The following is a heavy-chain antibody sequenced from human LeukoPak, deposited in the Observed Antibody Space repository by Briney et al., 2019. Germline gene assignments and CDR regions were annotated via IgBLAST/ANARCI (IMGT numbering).Heavy chain of an antibody. J-gene: IGHJ4*02. V-gene: IGHV3-30*02. CDR3: AKDGWLQSLDY. CDR1: GFTFSSYG. CDR2: IRFDGSGK. D-gene: IGHD5-18*01. Sequence: GGSLRLSCAGPGFTFSSYGMHWVRQAPGKGPEWVAFIRFDGSGKYYAGSMKGRLTISRDNSKNTVYLQMESLRVEDTAFYYCAKDGWLQSLDYWGQGTLVAVSA.